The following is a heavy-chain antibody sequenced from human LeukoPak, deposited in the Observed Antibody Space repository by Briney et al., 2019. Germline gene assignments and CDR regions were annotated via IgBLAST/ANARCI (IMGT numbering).Heavy chain of an antibody. CDR2: INWNGGST. D-gene: IGHD3-3*01. CDR3: ARVTPLRFLEWSLYYYYYYMDV. J-gene: IGHJ6*03. Sequence: RAGGSLRLSCAASGFTFDDYGMSWVRQAPGKGLEWVSGINWNGGSTGYADSVKGRFTISRDNAKNSLYLQMNSLRAEDTALYYCARVTPLRFLEWSLYYYYYYMDVWGKGTTVTVSS. V-gene: IGHV3-20*04. CDR1: GFTFDDYG.